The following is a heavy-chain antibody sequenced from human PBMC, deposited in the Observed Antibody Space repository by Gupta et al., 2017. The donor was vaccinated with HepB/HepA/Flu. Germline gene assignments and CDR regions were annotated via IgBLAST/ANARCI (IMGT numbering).Heavy chain of an antibody. J-gene: IGHJ6*03. CDR2: IYYSGST. V-gene: IGHV4-59*01. Sequence: QVQLQESGPGLVKPSETLSLTCTVSGGSISSYYWSWIRQPPGKGLEWIGYIYYSGSTNYNPSLKSRVTISVDTSKNQFSLKLSSVTAADTAVYYCARMGTHYDFWSGYSDYYYYYMDVWGKGTTVTVSS. CDR3: ARMGTHYDFWSGYSDYYYYYMDV. D-gene: IGHD3-3*01. CDR1: GGSISSYY.